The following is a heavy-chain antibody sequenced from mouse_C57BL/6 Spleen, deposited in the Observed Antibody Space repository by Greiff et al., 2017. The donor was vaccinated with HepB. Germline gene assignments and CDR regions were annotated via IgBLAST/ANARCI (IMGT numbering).Heavy chain of an antibody. CDR3: ARYSNYKYFDV. J-gene: IGHJ1*03. D-gene: IGHD2-5*01. Sequence: VQLQESGAELARPGASVKLSCKASGYTFTSYGISWVKQRTGQGLEWIGEIYPRSGNTYYNEKFKGKATLTADKSSSTAYMELRSLTSEDSAVYFCARYSNYKYFDVWGTGTTVTVSS. CDR1: GYTFTSYG. V-gene: IGHV1-81*01. CDR2: IYPRSGNT.